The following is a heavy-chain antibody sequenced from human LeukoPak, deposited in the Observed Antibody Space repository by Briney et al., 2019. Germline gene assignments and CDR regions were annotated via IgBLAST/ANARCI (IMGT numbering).Heavy chain of an antibody. CDR1: GFTFSNYW. D-gene: IGHD3-3*01. V-gene: IGHV3-7*01. J-gene: IGHJ3*02. Sequence: PGGSLRLSCAASGFTFSNYWMTWVRQAPGKGLEWVANIKQDGSEKYYVDSVKGRFTISRDNAKNSLYLQMNSLRAEDTAVYYCARDAFSRISIFGVVSDAFDIWGQGTMVTVSS. CDR2: IKQDGSEK. CDR3: ARDAFSRISIFGVVSDAFDI.